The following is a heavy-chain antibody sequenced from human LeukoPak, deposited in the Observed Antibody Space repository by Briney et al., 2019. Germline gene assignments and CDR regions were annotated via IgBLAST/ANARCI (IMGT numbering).Heavy chain of an antibody. Sequence: GGSLRLSCAASGFTFSSYAMSWVRQAPGKGLEWVSAISGSGGSTYYADSVKGRFTISRDNSKNTLYLQMNSLRAEDTAVYYCAKVPSPYYDILTGPNWFDPWGQGTLVTVSS. CDR1: GFTFSSYA. CDR3: AKVPSPYYDILTGPNWFDP. J-gene: IGHJ5*02. D-gene: IGHD3-9*01. CDR2: ISGSGGST. V-gene: IGHV3-23*01.